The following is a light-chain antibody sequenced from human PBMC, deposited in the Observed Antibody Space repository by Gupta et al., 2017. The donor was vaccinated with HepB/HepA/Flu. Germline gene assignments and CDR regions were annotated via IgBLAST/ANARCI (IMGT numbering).Light chain of an antibody. CDR2: AAS. V-gene: IGKV1-9*01. J-gene: IGKJ3*01. Sequence: DIQLTQSPSFLSASVGDRVTITCRASQGISSYLAWHQQKPGKAPKLRIYAASTLQSGGPSRVSGSGSGTEVTPTKSSLQPEDFATEYCQQLNSHPFTFGPGTKVDIK. CDR3: QQLNSHPFT. CDR1: QGISSY.